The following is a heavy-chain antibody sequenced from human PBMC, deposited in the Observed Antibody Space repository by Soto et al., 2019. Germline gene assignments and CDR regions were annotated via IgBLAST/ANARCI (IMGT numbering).Heavy chain of an antibody. D-gene: IGHD2-21*02. V-gene: IGHV1-69*13. J-gene: IGHJ3*02. CDR1: GGTFSSYA. CDR3: RYGGNSYDAFDI. Sequence: ASVKVSCKASGGTFSSYAISWVRQAPGQGLEWMGGIIPIFGTANYAQKFQGRVTITADESTSTAYMELSSLRSEDTAVYYCRYGGNSYDAFDIWGQGTMVTVSS. CDR2: IIPIFGTA.